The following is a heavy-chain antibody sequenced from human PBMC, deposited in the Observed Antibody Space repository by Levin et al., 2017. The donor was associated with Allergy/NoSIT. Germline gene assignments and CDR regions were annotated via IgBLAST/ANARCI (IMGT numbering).Heavy chain of an antibody. Sequence: SGPTLVKPTQTLTLTCTFSGFSLSTSGVGVGWIRQPPGKALEWLALIYWDDDRRYSPSLKSRLTITKDTSKNQVVLTMTNMDPVDTATYYCAHRRGGNYNGAGAFDSWGQGTMVTVSS. CDR3: AHRRGGNYNGAGAFDS. CDR2: IYWDDDR. CDR1: GFSLSTSGVG. D-gene: IGHD1-7*01. J-gene: IGHJ3*02. V-gene: IGHV2-5*02.